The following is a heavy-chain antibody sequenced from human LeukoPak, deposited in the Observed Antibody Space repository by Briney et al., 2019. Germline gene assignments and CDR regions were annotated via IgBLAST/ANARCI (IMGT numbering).Heavy chain of an antibody. CDR2: IKTDGSIT. CDR1: GFSFSVYW. CDR3: AKGMESTRHRGPFDI. D-gene: IGHD3-3*01. Sequence: GGSLRLSCAASGFSFSVYWMHWVRQAPGKGPVWVSRIKTDGSITDYADSVKGRFTISRDNAKNTLYLQMNSLRAEDTALYYCAKGMESTRHRGPFDIWGQGTMVTVSS. J-gene: IGHJ3*02. V-gene: IGHV3-74*01.